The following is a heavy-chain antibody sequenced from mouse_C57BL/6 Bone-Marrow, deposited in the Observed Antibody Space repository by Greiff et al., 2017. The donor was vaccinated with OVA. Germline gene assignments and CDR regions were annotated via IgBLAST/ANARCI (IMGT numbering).Heavy chain of an antibody. CDR3: ARRGSSYYAMDY. J-gene: IGHJ4*01. Sequence: EVQVVESGGGLVQPGGSLKLSCAASGFTFSDYGMAWVRQAPRKGPEWVAFISNLAYSIYYADTVTGRFTISRENAKNTLYLEMSSLRSEDTAMYYCARRGSSYYAMDYWGQGTSVTGSS. CDR1: GFTFSDYG. V-gene: IGHV5-15*04. CDR2: ISNLAYSI.